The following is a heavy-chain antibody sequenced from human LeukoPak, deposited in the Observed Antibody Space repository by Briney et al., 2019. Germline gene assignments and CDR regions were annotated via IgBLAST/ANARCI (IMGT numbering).Heavy chain of an antibody. CDR2: IYYSGST. CDR3: ARKIFSSGSYRKPTNWFDP. CDR1: GGSISSSSYY. Sequence: SETLSLTCTVSGGSISSSSYYWGWIRQPPGQGLEWIGSIYYSGSTYYNPSLKSRVTISVDTSKNQFSLKLSSVTAADTAVYYCARKIFSSGSYRKPTNWFDPWGQGTLVTVSS. J-gene: IGHJ5*02. V-gene: IGHV4-39*01. D-gene: IGHD1-26*01.